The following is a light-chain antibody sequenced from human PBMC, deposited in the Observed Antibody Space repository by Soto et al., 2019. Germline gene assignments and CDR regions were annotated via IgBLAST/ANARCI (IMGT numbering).Light chain of an antibody. CDR3: QQLNSYPLT. J-gene: IGKJ4*01. V-gene: IGKV1-9*01. CDR1: QGISSY. CDR2: AAS. Sequence: DIQLTQSPSFLSASVGDRVTITCRASQGISSYLAWYQQKPGKDPKLLIYAASMLHSGVPSRFSGSGSGTEFTLTISSLQPEDFASYYCQQLNSYPLTLGGGTKVEIK.